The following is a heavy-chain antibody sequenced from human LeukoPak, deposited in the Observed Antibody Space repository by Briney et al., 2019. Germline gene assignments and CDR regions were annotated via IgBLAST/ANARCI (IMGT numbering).Heavy chain of an antibody. J-gene: IGHJ4*02. CDR2: INPNSGGT. CDR3: ARGRDSMVRGVIDIY. Sequence: ASVKVSCKASGYTFTGYYMHWVRQAPGQGLEWMGWINPNSGGTNYARKFQGRVTMTRDTSISTAYMELSRLRSDDTAVYYCARGRDSMVRGVIDIYWGQGTLVTVSS. D-gene: IGHD3-10*01. V-gene: IGHV1-2*02. CDR1: GYTFTGYY.